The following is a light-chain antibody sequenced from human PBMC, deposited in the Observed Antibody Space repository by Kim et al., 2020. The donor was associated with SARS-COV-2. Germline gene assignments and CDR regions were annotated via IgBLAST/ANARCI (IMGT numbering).Light chain of an antibody. V-gene: IGLV3-9*01. CDR3: QVWDRSTVV. CDR2: RDS. Sequence: SYELTQPLSVSVALGQTARITCGGNNIGSKNVHWYQQKPGQAPVLVIYRDSNRPSGIPERFSGSNSGNTATLTISRAQAGDEADYYCQVWDRSTVVFVGG. CDR1: NIGSKN. J-gene: IGLJ2*01.